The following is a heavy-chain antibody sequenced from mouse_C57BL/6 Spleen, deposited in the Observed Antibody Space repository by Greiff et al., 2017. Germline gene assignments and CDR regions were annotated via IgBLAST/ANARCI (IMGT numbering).Heavy chain of an antibody. CDR2: IRNKANGYTT. J-gene: IGHJ2*01. D-gene: IGHD2-3*01. CDR3: ARVDGYYETGYFDY. V-gene: IGHV7-3*01. CDR1: GFTFTDYY. Sequence: EVKLVESGGGLVQPGGSLSLSCAASGFTFTDYYMSWVRQPPGKALEWLGFIRNKANGYTTEYSASVKGRFTISRDNSQSILYLQMNALRAEDSATYYCARVDGYYETGYFDYWGQGTTLTVSS.